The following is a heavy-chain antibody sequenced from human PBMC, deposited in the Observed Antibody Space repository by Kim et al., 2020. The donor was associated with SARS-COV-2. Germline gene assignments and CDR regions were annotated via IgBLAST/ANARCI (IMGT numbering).Heavy chain of an antibody. V-gene: IGHV1-69*13. Sequence: SVKVSCKASGGTFSSYAISWVRQAPGQGLEWMGGIIPIFGTANYAQKFQGRVTITADESTSTAYMELSSLRSEDTAVYYCARSPSIAARSGVPFDYWGQGTLVTVSS. CDR2: IIPIFGTA. CDR3: ARSPSIAARSGVPFDY. J-gene: IGHJ4*02. D-gene: IGHD6-6*01. CDR1: GGTFSSYA.